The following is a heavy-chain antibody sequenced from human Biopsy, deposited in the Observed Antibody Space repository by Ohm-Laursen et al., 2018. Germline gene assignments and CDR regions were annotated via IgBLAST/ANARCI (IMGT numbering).Heavy chain of an antibody. J-gene: IGHJ5*01. CDR1: GFTFSNYG. CDR2: ICYDVRNQ. D-gene: IGHD3-3*01. V-gene: IGHV3-33*01. CDR3: AREIYPTTIYRPVDS. Sequence: SLRLSCAASGFTFSNYGMHWVRQAPGKRLEWVAVICYDVRNQYYADFVKGRFTISRDNFKNTLYLQMNRLRAEDTAVYFCAREIYPTTIYRPVDSWGQGTLVTVSS.